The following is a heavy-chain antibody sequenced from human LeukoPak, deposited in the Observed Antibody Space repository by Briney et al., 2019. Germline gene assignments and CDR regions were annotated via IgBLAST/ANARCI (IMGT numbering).Heavy chain of an antibody. J-gene: IGHJ4*02. Sequence: PSETLSLTCTVSGGSVSSGSYYWSWIRQPPGKGLEWIGYIYYSGSTNYNPSLKSRVTISVDTSKNQFSLKLSSVTAADTAVYYCARMYYYGSGSYYTLIDYWGQGTPVTVSS. CDR2: IYYSGST. CDR3: ARMYYYGSGSYYTLIDY. D-gene: IGHD3-10*01. CDR1: GGSVSSGSYY. V-gene: IGHV4-61*01.